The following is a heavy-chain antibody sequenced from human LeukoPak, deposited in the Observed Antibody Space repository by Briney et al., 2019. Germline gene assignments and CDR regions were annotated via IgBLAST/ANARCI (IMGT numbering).Heavy chain of an antibody. V-gene: IGHV3-43*02. J-gene: IGHJ6*02. CDR3: ATWAFYHSQDV. D-gene: IGHD1-14*01. Sequence: GGSLRLACEAAGFTFDSYGMHWVRQAAGEGLEWVALINEDGSASYYGGSVTGRFTLSRDHRKNSMCQRVNCLRSEGTALYYCATWAFYHSQDVSGQGTTVTVSS. CDR1: GFTFDSYG. CDR2: INEDGSAS.